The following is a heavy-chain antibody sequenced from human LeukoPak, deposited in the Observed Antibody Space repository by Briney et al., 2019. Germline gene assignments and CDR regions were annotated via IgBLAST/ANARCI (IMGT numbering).Heavy chain of an antibody. CDR3: TTLITMVRGVILVYYYMDV. CDR2: IKSKTDGGTT. V-gene: IGHV3-15*01. D-gene: IGHD3-10*01. J-gene: IGHJ6*03. CDR1: GFTFSNAW. Sequence: PGGSLRLSCAASGFTFSNAWMSWVRQAPGKGLEWVGRIKSKTDGGTTDYAAPVKGRFTISRDDSKDTLYLQMNSLKTEDTAVYYCTTLITMVRGVILVYYYMDVWGKGTTVTISS.